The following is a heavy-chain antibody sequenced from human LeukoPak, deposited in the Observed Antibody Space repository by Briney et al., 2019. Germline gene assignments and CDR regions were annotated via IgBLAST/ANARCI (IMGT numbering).Heavy chain of an antibody. J-gene: IGHJ4*02. V-gene: IGHV4-30-2*01. CDR2: IYHSGST. Sequence: TSETLSLTCAVSGGSISSGGYSWSWIRQPPGKGLEWIGYIYHSGSTYYNPSLKSRVTISVDRSKNQFSLKLSSVTAADTAVYYCARAKYSGYDPHFDYWGQGTLVTVSS. CDR1: GGSISSGGYS. CDR3: ARAKYSGYDPHFDY. D-gene: IGHD5-12*01.